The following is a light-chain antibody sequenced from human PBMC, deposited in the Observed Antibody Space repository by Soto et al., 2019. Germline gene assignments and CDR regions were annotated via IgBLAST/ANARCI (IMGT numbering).Light chain of an antibody. V-gene: IGKV3-15*01. Sequence: EIVMTQSPATLSVSPGERATLSCRASQGIGSTLAWYQQNPGQTPRLLIYGASTRATGVPARFSGSGSGTEFTLTINRRQSEDFAVYYCQRYNNWPLTFGGGTKVEIK. CDR2: GAS. CDR3: QRYNNWPLT. CDR1: QGIGST. J-gene: IGKJ4*01.